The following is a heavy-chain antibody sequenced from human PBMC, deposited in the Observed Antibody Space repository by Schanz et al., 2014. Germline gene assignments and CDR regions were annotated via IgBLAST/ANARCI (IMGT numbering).Heavy chain of an antibody. Sequence: QVQLVQSGTQVKKPGASVKVSCKASGYTLSAYSLHWVRQAPGQGLEWMGMINPSVRGTHFAREFQGRVTVTSDTSTSTVYMELSGLRSEDTAVYYCARLGTGMAVAGSVIDSYYYYMDVWGEGTTVTVSS. V-gene: IGHV1-46*01. CDR3: ARLGTGMAVAGSVIDSYYYYMDV. CDR1: GYTLSAYS. J-gene: IGHJ6*03. CDR2: INPSVRGT. D-gene: IGHD6-19*01.